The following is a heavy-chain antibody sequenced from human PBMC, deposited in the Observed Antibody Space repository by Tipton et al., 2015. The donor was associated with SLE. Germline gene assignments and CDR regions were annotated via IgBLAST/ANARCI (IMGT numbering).Heavy chain of an antibody. J-gene: IGHJ3*02. D-gene: IGHD6-13*01. CDR2: ISPRGVTI. Sequence: SLRLSCVGSGFRFGDYGMNWVRQAPGKGLEWVSSISPRGVTIYYADSVKGRFTITRDNAKKSLYLQMNSLRAEDTAVYYCARVDYSSDAFDIWGQGTMVTVSS. CDR3: ARVDYSSDAFDI. CDR1: GFRFGDYG. V-gene: IGHV3-11*01.